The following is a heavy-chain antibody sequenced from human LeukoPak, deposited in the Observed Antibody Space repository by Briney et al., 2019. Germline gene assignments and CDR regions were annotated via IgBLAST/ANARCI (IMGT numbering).Heavy chain of an antibody. CDR1: GGSISSYY. Sequence: SETLSLTCTVSGGSISSYYWSWIRQPPGKGLEWIGEINHSGSTNYNPSLKSRVTISVDTSKNQFSLKLSSVTAADTAVYYCATHVRYSSSWTNWFDPWGQGTLVTVSS. CDR3: ATHVRYSSSWTNWFDP. CDR2: INHSGST. V-gene: IGHV4-34*01. J-gene: IGHJ5*02. D-gene: IGHD6-13*01.